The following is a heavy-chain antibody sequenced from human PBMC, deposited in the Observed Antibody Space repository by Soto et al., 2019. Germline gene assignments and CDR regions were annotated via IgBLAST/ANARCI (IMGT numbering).Heavy chain of an antibody. Sequence: EVQLVQSGAEVKKPGESLRISCKGSGYSFTSYWISWVRQMPGKGLEWMGRIDPSDAYTNYSPSFQGHVTISSDKSISTAYLEWSSLKAADTAMYYCARLQAAAGDNDLTFDYWGPGTLGTVSS. CDR2: IDPSDAYT. CDR3: ARLQAAAGDNDLTFDY. D-gene: IGHD6-13*01. CDR1: GYSFTSYW. J-gene: IGHJ4*02. V-gene: IGHV5-10-1*01.